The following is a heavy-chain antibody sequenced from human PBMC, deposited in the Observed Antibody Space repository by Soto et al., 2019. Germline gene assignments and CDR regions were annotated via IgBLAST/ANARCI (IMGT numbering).Heavy chain of an antibody. V-gene: IGHV1-46*01. Sequence: ASVKVSCKASGYTFASYYMHWVRQAPGQGLEWMGIINPSGGSTSYAQKFQGRVTMTRDTSTSTVYMELSSLRSEDTAVYYCVRHLRTGDSSSGFDYWGRGTLVTVSS. CDR2: INPSGGST. CDR3: VRHLRTGDSSSGFDY. D-gene: IGHD6-6*01. J-gene: IGHJ4*02. CDR1: GYTFASYY.